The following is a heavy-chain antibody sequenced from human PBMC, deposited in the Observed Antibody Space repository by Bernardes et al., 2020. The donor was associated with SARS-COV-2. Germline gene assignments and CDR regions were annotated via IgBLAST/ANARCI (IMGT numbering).Heavy chain of an antibody. Sequence: ASVKVSCKASGYTFTGYYLHWVRQAPGQGLEWVGWINPSSGVTNYAQKFQGRVTMTRDKSISTVYMELNRLRSDDTAVYYCARDGYSSGPYDSWGQGSLVTVSS. V-gene: IGHV1-2*02. CDR3: ARDGYSSGPYDS. CDR1: GYTFTGYY. J-gene: IGHJ4*02. D-gene: IGHD6-19*01. CDR2: INPSSGVT.